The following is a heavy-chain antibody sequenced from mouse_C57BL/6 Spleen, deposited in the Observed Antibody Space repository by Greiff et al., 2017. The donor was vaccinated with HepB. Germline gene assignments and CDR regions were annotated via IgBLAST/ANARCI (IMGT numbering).Heavy chain of an antibody. CDR1: GYTFTDYN. D-gene: IGHD1-1*01. Sequence: EVQLQQSGPELVKPGASVKMSCKASGYTFTDYNMHWVKQSHGKSLEWIGYINPNTGGTSYNQKFKGKATLTVNKSSSTAYMELRSLTSEDSAVYYCARRRDYGSSHWYFDVWGTGTTVTVSS. V-gene: IGHV1-22*01. J-gene: IGHJ1*03. CDR3: ARRRDYGSSHWYFDV. CDR2: INPNTGGT.